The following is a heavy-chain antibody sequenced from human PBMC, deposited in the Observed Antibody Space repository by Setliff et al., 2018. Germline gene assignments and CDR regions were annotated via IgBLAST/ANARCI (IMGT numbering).Heavy chain of an antibody. D-gene: IGHD2-15*01. V-gene: IGHV3-30*02. J-gene: IGHJ2*01. CDR2: IWYDGSNK. CDR1: GLSLSNYA. Sequence: GGSLRLSCAASGLSLSNYAMHWVRQAPDKGLEWVAAIWYDGSNKFYADSVKGRFTISRDTSKNTLDLEMSSLRVEDTAVYYCANTPPTDWYFDLWGRGTLVTVSS. CDR3: ANTPPTDWYFDL.